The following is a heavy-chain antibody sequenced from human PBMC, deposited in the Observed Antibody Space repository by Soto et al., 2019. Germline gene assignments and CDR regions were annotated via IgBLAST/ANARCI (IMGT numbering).Heavy chain of an antibody. CDR1: GGSFSGYY. CDR2: INHGGTT. V-gene: IGHV4-34*01. Sequence: SETLSLTCAVHGGSFSGYYWDWIRQPPGKGLEWIGEINHGGTTNYNPSLKSRVTISVDTSKNQFSLKLSSVTAADTAVYYCASGYYDILTGRDTKYYFDYWGQGALVT. D-gene: IGHD3-9*01. J-gene: IGHJ4*02. CDR3: ASGYYDILTGRDTKYYFDY.